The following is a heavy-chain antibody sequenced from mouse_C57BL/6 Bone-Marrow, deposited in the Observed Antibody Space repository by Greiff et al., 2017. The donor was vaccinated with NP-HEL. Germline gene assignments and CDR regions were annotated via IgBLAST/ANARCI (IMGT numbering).Heavy chain of an antibody. J-gene: IGHJ4*01. CDR2: INYDGSST. CDR3: AREGGLRRRTYAMDY. CDR1: GFTFSDYY. V-gene: IGHV5-16*01. Sequence: EVQVVESEGGLVQPGSSMKLSCTTSGFTFSDYYMAWVRQVPEKGLDWVANINYDGSSTYYLDSLKSRFIITRDNAKNILYLQMSCLKSEDTATYYCAREGGLRRRTYAMDYWGQGTSVTVSS. D-gene: IGHD2-4*01.